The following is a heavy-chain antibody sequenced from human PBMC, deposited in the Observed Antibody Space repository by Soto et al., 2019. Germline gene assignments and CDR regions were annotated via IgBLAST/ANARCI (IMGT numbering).Heavy chain of an antibody. CDR2: MNPNSGNT. D-gene: IGHD3-3*01. V-gene: IGHV1-8*01. J-gene: IGHJ6*03. Sequence: GASVKVSCKVSGYTFSNYDINWVRQATGQGLEWVGWMNPNSGNTGYAQRFQGRVTMTGNTSISTAYMELSSLRSEDTAVYFCARGQKFTVFGVVIIPLHYHYYMDVWGTGTTVTVSS. CDR1: GYTFSNYD. CDR3: ARGQKFTVFGVVIIPLHYHYYMDV.